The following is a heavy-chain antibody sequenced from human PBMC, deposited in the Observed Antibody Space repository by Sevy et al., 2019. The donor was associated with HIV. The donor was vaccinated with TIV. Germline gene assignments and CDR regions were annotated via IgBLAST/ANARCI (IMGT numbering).Heavy chain of an antibody. CDR3: AKDIGATGIAVVAN. Sequence: GGSLRLSCAASGFIFDDFAMHWVRQVPGKGLEWVSGLNWDSGSVAYADSVKGRFTISRDNAKNALFLQMNSLRAEDTALYYCAKDIGATGIAVVANWGQGIQVTVSS. D-gene: IGHD6-19*01. CDR1: GFIFDDFA. V-gene: IGHV3-9*01. CDR2: LNWDSGSV. J-gene: IGHJ4*02.